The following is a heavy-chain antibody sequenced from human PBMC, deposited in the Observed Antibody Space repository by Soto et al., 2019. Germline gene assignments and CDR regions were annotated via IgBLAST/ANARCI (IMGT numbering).Heavy chain of an antibody. Sequence: QVQLVESGGGVVQPGRSLRLSCAASGFTFSSYGMHWVRQAPGKGLEGVAVISYDGSNKYYADSVKGRFTISRDNSKNTLYLQMNSLRAEDTAVYYCAKGDPSDYWGQGTLVTVSS. CDR3: AKGDPSDY. V-gene: IGHV3-30*18. J-gene: IGHJ4*02. CDR2: ISYDGSNK. CDR1: GFTFSSYG.